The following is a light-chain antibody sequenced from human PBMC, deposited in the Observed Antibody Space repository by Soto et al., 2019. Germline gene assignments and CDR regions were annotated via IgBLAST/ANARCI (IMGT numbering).Light chain of an antibody. CDR3: ASWDDSLGAVI. CDR1: SSNIGGTNY. J-gene: IGLJ2*01. CDR2: SNN. Sequence: QSVLTQPPSASGTPGQRVFISCSGSSSNIGGTNYAYWYQQLPGAAPKLLMHSNNLRPSGVPERISGSKSGTSASLAISGLRSEDEAVYSCASWDDSLGAVIFGGGTKVTVL. V-gene: IGLV1-47*02.